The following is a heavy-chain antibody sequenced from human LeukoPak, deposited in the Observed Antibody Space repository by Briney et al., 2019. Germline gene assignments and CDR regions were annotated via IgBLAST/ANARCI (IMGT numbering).Heavy chain of an antibody. D-gene: IGHD6-6*01. V-gene: IGHV4-34*01. Sequence: RTSETLSLTCAVYGGSFSGYYWSWIRQPPGKGLEWIGEINHSGSTNYNPSLKSRVTISVDTSKNQFSLKLSSVTAADTAVYYCARLGGSSGEFDYWGQGTLVTVSS. CDR2: INHSGST. J-gene: IGHJ4*02. CDR3: ARLGGSSGEFDY. CDR1: GGSFSGYY.